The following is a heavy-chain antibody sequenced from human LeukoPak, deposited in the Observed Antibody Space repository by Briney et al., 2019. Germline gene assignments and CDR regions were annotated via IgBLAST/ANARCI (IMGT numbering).Heavy chain of an antibody. V-gene: IGHV3-23*01. Sequence: PGGSLRLSCAASGFTLSSYPMTWVRQAPGKGPEWVSFISDSGGITYYADSVKGRFTISRDNSKNTLYLQMNSLRAEDTAVYYCAKNTQYSGYYDCWGQGTLVAVSS. CDR3: AKNTQYSGYYDC. CDR1: GFTLSSYP. D-gene: IGHD6-6*01. J-gene: IGHJ4*02. CDR2: ISDSGGIT.